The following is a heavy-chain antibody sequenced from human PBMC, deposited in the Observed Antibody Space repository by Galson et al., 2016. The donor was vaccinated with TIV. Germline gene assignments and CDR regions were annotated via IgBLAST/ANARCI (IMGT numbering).Heavy chain of an antibody. J-gene: IGHJ4*02. V-gene: IGHV3-30*04. D-gene: IGHD4-17*01. CDR2: ISYDGGDQ. CDR3: ARVGDSYYFDS. CDR1: GFTFSSYG. Sequence: SLRLSCAASGFTFSSYGFHWVRQAPGKGLEWVSFISYDGGDQYYADSVKGRFTISRDKSKNTLYLQMRSLRADDTALYYCARVGDSYYFDSWGQGTLVTVSS.